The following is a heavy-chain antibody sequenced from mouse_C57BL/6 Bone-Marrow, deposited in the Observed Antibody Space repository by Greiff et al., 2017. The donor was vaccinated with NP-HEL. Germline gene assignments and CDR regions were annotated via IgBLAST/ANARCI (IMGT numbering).Heavy chain of an antibody. CDR3: TRDYYGSSLRY. CDR1: GYTFTDYE. V-gene: IGHV1-15*01. D-gene: IGHD1-1*01. CDR2: IDPETGGT. J-gene: IGHJ2*01. Sequence: QVQLQQSGAELVRPGASVTLSCKASGYTFTDYEMHWVKQTPVHGLEWIGAIDPETGGTAYNQKFKGKAILTADKSSSTAYMELRSLTSEDSAVYYCTRDYYGSSLRYWGQGTTLTVSS.